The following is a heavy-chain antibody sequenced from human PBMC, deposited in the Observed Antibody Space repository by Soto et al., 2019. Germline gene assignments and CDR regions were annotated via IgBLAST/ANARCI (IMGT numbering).Heavy chain of an antibody. D-gene: IGHD6-19*01. CDR2: INAGNGNT. V-gene: IGHV1-3*01. CDR3: ATKSSGSYYFDY. J-gene: IGHJ4*02. Sequence: ASVKVSCKASGYTFTSYALHWVRQAPGQRLEWMGWINAGNGNTRSSRKFQGRVTFTRDTSTTTTYMELSSLGSEDTAVYYCATKSSGSYYFDYWGQGALVTVS. CDR1: GYTFTSYA.